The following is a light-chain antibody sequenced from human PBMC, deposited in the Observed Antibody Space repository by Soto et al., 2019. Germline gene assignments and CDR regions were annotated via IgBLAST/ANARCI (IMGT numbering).Light chain of an antibody. CDR2: KAS. V-gene: IGKV1-5*03. CDR1: QTISDW. CDR3: LQYETYWT. Sequence: IQMTQSPSTLSASIGVRVTITCRASQTISDWLAWHQQKPGKAPKLLIYKASSLESGVPSRYSGSGSGTEFTLTISSLQPDDFATYYCLQYETYWTFGQGTKVDIK. J-gene: IGKJ1*01.